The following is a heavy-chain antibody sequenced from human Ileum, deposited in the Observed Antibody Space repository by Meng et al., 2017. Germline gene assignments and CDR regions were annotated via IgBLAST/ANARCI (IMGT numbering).Heavy chain of an antibody. J-gene: IGHJ4*02. CDR3: ARDQGYSSGWYVY. V-gene: IGHV3-7*01. D-gene: IGHD6-19*01. CDR2: IKQDGSEK. Sequence: GGSLRLSCAASGFTFSSYWMSWVRQAPGKGLEWVANIKQDGSEKYYVDSVKGRFTISRDNAKNSLYLQMNSLRAEDTAVYNCARDQGYSSGWYVYWGQGTLVTVSS. CDR1: GFTFSSYW.